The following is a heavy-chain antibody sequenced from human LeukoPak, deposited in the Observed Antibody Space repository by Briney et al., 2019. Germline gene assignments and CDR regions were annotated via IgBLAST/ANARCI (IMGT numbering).Heavy chain of an antibody. Sequence: SVKVSCKASGGTFSSYAISWVRQAPGQGLEWMGGIIPIFGTANYAQKFQGRVTITADKSTSTAYMELSSLRSEDTAVYYCARGPPTLYGGTYLKYWGQGTLITVSS. CDR1: GGTFSSYA. D-gene: IGHD1-26*01. V-gene: IGHV1-69*06. CDR3: ARGPPTLYGGTYLKY. CDR2: IIPIFGTA. J-gene: IGHJ4*02.